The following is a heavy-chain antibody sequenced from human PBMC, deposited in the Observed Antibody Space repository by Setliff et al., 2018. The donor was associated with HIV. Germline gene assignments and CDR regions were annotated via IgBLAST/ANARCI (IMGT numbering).Heavy chain of an antibody. CDR1: GVSISNYY. Sequence: NPSETLSLTCTVSGVSISNYYWTWIRQSPGKGLEWIGYISDSGNTKYNPSLKSRVTVSVNTSKNQFSLKVTSVTAADTAVYYCATATAYGQFDFWGQGTLVTVSS. CDR3: ATATAYGQFDF. CDR2: ISDSGNT. D-gene: IGHD2-21*02. V-gene: IGHV4-59*01. J-gene: IGHJ4*02.